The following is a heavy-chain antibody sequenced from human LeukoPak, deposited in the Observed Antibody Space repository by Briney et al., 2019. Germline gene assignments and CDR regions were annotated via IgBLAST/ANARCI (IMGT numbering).Heavy chain of an antibody. CDR1: GFTFDDYA. D-gene: IGHD4-4*01. CDR3: AREPYSNYYYYYGMDV. CDR2: ISSSSSYI. Sequence: GGSLRLSCAASGFTFDDYAMHWVRQAPGKGLEWVSSISSSSSYIYYADSVKGRFTISRDNAKNSLYLQMNSLRAEDTAVYYCAREPYSNYYYYYGMDVWGQGTTVTVSS. J-gene: IGHJ6*02. V-gene: IGHV3-21*01.